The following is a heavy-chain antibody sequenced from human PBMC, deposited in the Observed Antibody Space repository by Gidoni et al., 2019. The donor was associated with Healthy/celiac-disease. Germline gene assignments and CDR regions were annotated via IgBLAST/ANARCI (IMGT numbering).Heavy chain of an antibody. J-gene: IGHJ4*02. D-gene: IGHD5-12*01. CDR2: IYTSGST. V-gene: IGHV4-61*02. Sequence: QVQLQESDPGLVKPSKTLSLPFTVAGSPISSGSYYWSWIRQPAGKGLEWIGRIYTSGSTNYNPSLKSRVTISVDTSKNQFSLKLSSVAAADTAVYYCAREGDGSLIDFWGQGTLVTVSS. CDR3: AREGDGSLIDF. CDR1: GSPISSGSYY.